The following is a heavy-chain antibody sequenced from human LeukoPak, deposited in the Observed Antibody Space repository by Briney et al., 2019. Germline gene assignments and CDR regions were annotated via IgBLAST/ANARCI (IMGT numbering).Heavy chain of an antibody. J-gene: IGHJ4*02. Sequence: GGSLRLSCAASGFSFTSSWMSWVRQAPGKGLEWVANIKQDGSEKYYVDSVKGRFTISRDNAKNSLYLQMNSLRAEDTAVYYCARDRPYDFWSGYYRTPYYFDYWGQGTLVTVSS. CDR2: IKQDGSEK. CDR1: GFSFTSSW. CDR3: ARDRPYDFWSGYYRTPYYFDY. D-gene: IGHD3-3*01. V-gene: IGHV3-7*01.